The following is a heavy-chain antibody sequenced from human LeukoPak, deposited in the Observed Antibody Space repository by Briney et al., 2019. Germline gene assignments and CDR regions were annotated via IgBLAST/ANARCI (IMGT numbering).Heavy chain of an antibody. D-gene: IGHD1-26*01. CDR3: AKDLAGSGSYSFDY. CDR1: GFTFSNYA. J-gene: IGHJ4*02. CDR2: ISGSGGST. V-gene: IGHV3-23*01. Sequence: PGGSLRLSCAASGFTFSNYAMNWVCQAPGRGLEWVSAISGSGGSTYYADSVKGRFTISRDNSKNTLYLQMNSLRAEDTAVYYCAKDLAGSGSYSFDYWGQGTLVTVSS.